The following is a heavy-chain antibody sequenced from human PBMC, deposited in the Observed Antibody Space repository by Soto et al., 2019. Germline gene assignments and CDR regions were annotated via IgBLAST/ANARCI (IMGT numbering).Heavy chain of an antibody. Sequence: QVPLVESGGGVVQPGRSLRLSCVASGFTFSNNGIHWVRQAPGKGLEWVAVISSDGSKKYYADSVKGRFTISRDNSKNMLYLQTDGRKAEDTAVYYCAMDLYGGSARFDYWGQGTLVTVSS. J-gene: IGHJ4*02. CDR1: GFTFSNNG. V-gene: IGHV3-30*03. CDR2: ISSDGSKK. D-gene: IGHD2-15*01. CDR3: AMDLYGGSARFDY.